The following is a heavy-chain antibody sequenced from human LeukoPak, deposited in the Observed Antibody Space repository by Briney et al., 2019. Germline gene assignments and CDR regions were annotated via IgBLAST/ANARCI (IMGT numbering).Heavy chain of an antibody. V-gene: IGHV1-46*01. CDR1: GYIFTDYY. CDR3: ARGFTYYYDSSGYPILGY. Sequence: ASVKVSCKASGYIFTDYYIHWVRQAPGQGLEWMGLINPSGGSTTYAQKLQGRVSMTTDASTSTAYMELRSLRSDDTAVYYCARGFTYYYDSSGYPILGYWGQGTLVTVSS. CDR2: INPSGGST. D-gene: IGHD3-22*01. J-gene: IGHJ4*02.